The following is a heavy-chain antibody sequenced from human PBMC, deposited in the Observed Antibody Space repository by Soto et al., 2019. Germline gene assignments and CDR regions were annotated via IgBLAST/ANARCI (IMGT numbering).Heavy chain of an antibody. CDR2: IDPSDSYT. CDR1: GYNFATYW. Sequence: ESLKISGEGSGYNFATYWITWVRQRPGKGLEWMGKIDPSDSYTNYGPSFEGHVTISADRSISTAYLQWGSLKVSDTAIYCFSRFYASQSHRLDRWGQGSPITV. CDR3: SRFYASQSHRLDR. J-gene: IGHJ6*01. V-gene: IGHV5-10-1*01. D-gene: IGHD2-2*01.